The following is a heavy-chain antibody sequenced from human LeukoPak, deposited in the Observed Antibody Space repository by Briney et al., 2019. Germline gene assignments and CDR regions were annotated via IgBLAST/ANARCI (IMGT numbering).Heavy chain of an antibody. Sequence: PGGSLRLSCTVSGFTVSSNSMSWVRQAPGKGLEWVANIKPDGSEKYYVDSVKGRFTISRDNARNSLYLQMNSLRAEDTAVYYCARRFHRAADSPIFDFWGQGTLVTVSS. CDR3: ARRFHRAADSPIFDF. J-gene: IGHJ4*02. D-gene: IGHD3-16*01. CDR1: GFTVSSNS. V-gene: IGHV3-7*01. CDR2: IKPDGSEK.